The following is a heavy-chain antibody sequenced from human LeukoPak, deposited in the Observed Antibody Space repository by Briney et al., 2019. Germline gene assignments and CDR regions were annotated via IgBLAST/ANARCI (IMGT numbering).Heavy chain of an antibody. CDR2: INPMNGDT. V-gene: IGHV1-2*02. D-gene: IGHD3-22*01. Sequence: GASVKVSCMASGYTLTGYHVQWVRQAPGQGLEWMGWINPMNGDTNYAQKFQGRVTMTRDTSINTAYMELRSLISDDTAVYYCARGVAAYTHYADSSGYDWGQGTLVIVSS. CDR1: GYTLTGYH. J-gene: IGHJ4*02. CDR3: ARGVAAYTHYADSSGYD.